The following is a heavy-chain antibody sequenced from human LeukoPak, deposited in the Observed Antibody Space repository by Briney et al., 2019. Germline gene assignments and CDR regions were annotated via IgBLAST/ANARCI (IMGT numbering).Heavy chain of an antibody. D-gene: IGHD6-19*01. Sequence: GRSLRLSCAASGFTFSSYGMHWVRQAPGKGLEWVAVIWYDGSTEYYADSVKGRFTISRDNSKNTLYLQMNSLRAEDTAVYHCARDRAVAAVAAIYWYFDLWGRGTLVTVSS. CDR1: GFTFSSYG. CDR2: IWYDGSTE. V-gene: IGHV3-33*08. J-gene: IGHJ2*01. CDR3: ARDRAVAAVAAIYWYFDL.